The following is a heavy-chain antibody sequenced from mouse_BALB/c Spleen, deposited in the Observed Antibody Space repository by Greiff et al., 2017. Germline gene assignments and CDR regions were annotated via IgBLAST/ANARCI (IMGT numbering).Heavy chain of an antibody. CDR2: ISDGGSYT. D-gene: IGHD1-2*01. J-gene: IGHJ2*01. CDR1: GFTFSDYY. V-gene: IGHV5-4*02. Sequence: EVQGVESGGGLVKPGGSLKLSCAASGFTFSDYYMYWVRQTPEKRLEWVATISDGGSYTYYPDSVKGRFTISRDNAKNNLYLQMSSLKSEDTAMYYCARGDYGYDVWGEGTTLTVSS. CDR3: ARGDYGYDV.